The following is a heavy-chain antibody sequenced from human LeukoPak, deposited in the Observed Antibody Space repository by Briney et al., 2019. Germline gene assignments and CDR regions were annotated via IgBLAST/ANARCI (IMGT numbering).Heavy chain of an antibody. CDR2: IYYSGST. CDR1: GGSISSYY. V-gene: IGHV4-59*08. Sequence: PETLSLTCTCSGGSISSYYWSWIRQPPAKEREGMGYIYYSGSTNYIPGLKSRDNITVDKSKNQCPLKLSSVTAPDTAVYYCARHLPPFEPWGQGTLVPVSS. J-gene: IGHJ5*02. CDR3: ARHLPPFEP.